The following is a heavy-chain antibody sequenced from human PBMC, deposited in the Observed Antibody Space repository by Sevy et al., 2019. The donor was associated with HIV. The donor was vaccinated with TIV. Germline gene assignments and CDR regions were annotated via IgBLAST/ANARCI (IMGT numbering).Heavy chain of an antibody. J-gene: IGHJ4*02. Sequence: GGSLRLSCSASGFTFSDYYMNWIRQAPGKGLEWISYISFSSNYTMYADSVTGRFTISRDNAKNSLYLQMDSLRAEDTAVSYCARGLVGANLATGYWGQGSLVTGSS. CDR2: ISFSSNYT. CDR3: ARGLVGANLATGY. D-gene: IGHD1-26*01. V-gene: IGHV3-11*06. CDR1: GFTFSDYY.